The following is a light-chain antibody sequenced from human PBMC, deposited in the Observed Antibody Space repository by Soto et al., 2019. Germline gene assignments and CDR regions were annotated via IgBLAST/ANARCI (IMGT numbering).Light chain of an antibody. V-gene: IGLV2-23*01. J-gene: IGLJ1*01. CDR2: EGS. CDR1: SNDVRSYNL. Sequence: QSVLTQPASVSGSPGQSITISCTGTSNDVRSYNLVSWYQHHPGKAPKLMIFEGSKRPSGVSNRFSGSKSGNTASLTISGLQAEDEADFYCCSYAGSNYYVFGTGTKVTVL. CDR3: CSYAGSNYYV.